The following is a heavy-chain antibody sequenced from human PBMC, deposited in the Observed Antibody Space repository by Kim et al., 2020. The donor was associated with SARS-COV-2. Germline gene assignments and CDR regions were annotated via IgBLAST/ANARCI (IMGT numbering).Heavy chain of an antibody. Sequence: YADSVKGRFTISRDNAKNSLYLQMNSLRAEDTAVYYCARVESGELPAFDYWGQGTLVTVSS. D-gene: IGHD1-26*01. V-gene: IGHV3-21*01. J-gene: IGHJ4*02. CDR3: ARVESGELPAFDY.